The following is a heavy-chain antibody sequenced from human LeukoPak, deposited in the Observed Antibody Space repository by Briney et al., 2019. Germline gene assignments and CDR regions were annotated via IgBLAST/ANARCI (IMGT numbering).Heavy chain of an antibody. V-gene: IGHV1-69*13. CDR1: GDTFSKYA. CDR2: IIPIFGTA. J-gene: IGHJ4*02. CDR3: AREKTYYYGSGSPTIDY. Sequence: SVKVSCKASGDTFSKYAISWVRQAPGKGLEWMGGIIPIFGTANYAQKFQGRVTITADESTSTAYMELRSLRSDDTAVYYCAREKTYYYGSGSPTIDYWGQGTLVTVSS. D-gene: IGHD3-10*01.